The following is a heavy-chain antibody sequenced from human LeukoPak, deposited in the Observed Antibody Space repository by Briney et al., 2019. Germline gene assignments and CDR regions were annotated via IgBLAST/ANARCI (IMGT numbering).Heavy chain of an antibody. CDR3: AGINYSSGWYEAYYFDY. CDR1: GGSISSYY. J-gene: IGHJ4*02. D-gene: IGHD6-19*01. Sequence: SETLSLNCTVSGGSISSYYWSWIRQPPGHGLEWMGYIYYSVGTNYNPSFKSRVTISVDTSKNQSSLKLSSVPAADTAVYYCAGINYSSGWYEAYYFDYWGQGTLVTVSS. V-gene: IGHV4-59*08. CDR2: IYYSVGT.